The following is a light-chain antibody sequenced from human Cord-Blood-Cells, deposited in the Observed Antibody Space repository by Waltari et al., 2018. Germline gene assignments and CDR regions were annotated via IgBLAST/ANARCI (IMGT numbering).Light chain of an antibody. J-gene: IGLJ2*01. Sequence: QSALTQPAPVSGSPGQSITISCTGTISAVGSYNLVSWYQQHPGKAPKLMIYEGSKRPSGVSNRFSGSKSGNTASLTISGLQAEDEADYYCCSYAGSSTFVVFGGGTKLTVL. CDR3: CSYAGSSTFVV. CDR2: EGS. CDR1: ISAVGSYNL. V-gene: IGLV2-23*01.